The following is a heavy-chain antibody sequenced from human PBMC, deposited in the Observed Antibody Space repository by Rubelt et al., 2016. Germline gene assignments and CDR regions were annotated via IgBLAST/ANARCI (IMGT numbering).Heavy chain of an antibody. CDR3: ARVASHCGGDCYPEY. J-gene: IGHJ4*02. CDR2: IHYSGST. V-gene: IGHV4-59*01. D-gene: IGHD2-21*02. Sequence: QVQLQESGPGLVKPSETLSLTCTVSGGSISSYYWTWIRQPPGKGLEWIGYIHYSGSTHSHPSPKSRVSTYIDTSKNQFSMRLSSVTAADTAVYYCARVASHCGGDCYPEYWGQGTLVTVFS. CDR1: GGSISSYY.